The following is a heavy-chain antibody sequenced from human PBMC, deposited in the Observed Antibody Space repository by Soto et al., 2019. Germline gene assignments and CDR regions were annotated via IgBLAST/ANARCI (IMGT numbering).Heavy chain of an antibody. V-gene: IGHV3-74*01. Sequence: EVQLVESGGGLVQPGGSLRLSCAASGFTFSSYWMHWVRQAPGKGLVWVSRINSDGSSTSYADSVKGRFTISRDNVKHTPYLKMNILSAEDTAVYYCARGSGSSCLNWGQGTLVTVSS. CDR1: GFTFSSYW. CDR3: ARGSGSSCLN. CDR2: INSDGSST. D-gene: IGHD2-2*01. J-gene: IGHJ4*02.